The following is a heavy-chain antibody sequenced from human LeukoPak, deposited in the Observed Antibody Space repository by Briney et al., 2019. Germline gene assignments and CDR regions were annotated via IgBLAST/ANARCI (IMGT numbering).Heavy chain of an antibody. D-gene: IGHD3-22*01. Sequence: PSETLSLTCTVSGYSISSGYYWGWIRQPPGKGLEWIGSIYHSGSTYYNPSPKSRVTISVDTSKNQFSLKLSSVTAADTAVYYCARDSSGYYFDYWGQGTLVTVSS. CDR1: GYSISSGYY. V-gene: IGHV4-38-2*02. CDR2: IYHSGST. CDR3: ARDSSGYYFDY. J-gene: IGHJ4*02.